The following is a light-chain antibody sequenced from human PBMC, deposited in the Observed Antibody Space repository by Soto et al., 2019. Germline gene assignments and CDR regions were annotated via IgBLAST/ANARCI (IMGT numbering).Light chain of an antibody. CDR3: SLYTSDSTYV. J-gene: IGLJ1*01. V-gene: IGLV2-18*01. CDR2: EVS. CDR1: SSDFGSYNR. Sequence: QSALTQPPSVSGSPGQSVTISCTGTSSDFGSYNRVSWYQRPPGTGPKLMIYEVSNRPSGVPDRFSGSKSGNTASLTISGLQAEDEAEYYCSLYTSDSTYVFGAGKKVIV.